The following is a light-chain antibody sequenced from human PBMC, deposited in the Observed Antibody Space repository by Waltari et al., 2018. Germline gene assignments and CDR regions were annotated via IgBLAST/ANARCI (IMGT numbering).Light chain of an antibody. J-gene: IGKJ2*01. V-gene: IGKV1-33*01. CDR3: QYYDNLPIFS. Sequence: DIQLTQSPSSLAASVGDRVTLTCRASQDIGGYLNWYQQQPGKAPKLLIYKTSILNTGVPSRFSGGASRTDYTLTITNLQPEDIATYYSQYYDNLPIFSFGPGTKVEIK. CDR2: KTS. CDR1: QDIGGY.